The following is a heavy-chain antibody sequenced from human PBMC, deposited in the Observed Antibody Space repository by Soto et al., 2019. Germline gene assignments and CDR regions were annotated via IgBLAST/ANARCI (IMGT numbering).Heavy chain of an antibody. D-gene: IGHD3-3*01. J-gene: IGHJ5*02. Sequence: SETLSLTCTVSGGSISSYYWSWIRQPPGKGLEWIGYIYYSGSTNYNPSLKSRVTISVDTSKNQFSLKLSSVTAADTAVYYCARVIRYDSSHNWFDPWGQGTLVTVSS. CDR2: IYYSGST. CDR1: GGSISSYY. V-gene: IGHV4-59*01. CDR3: ARVIRYDSSHNWFDP.